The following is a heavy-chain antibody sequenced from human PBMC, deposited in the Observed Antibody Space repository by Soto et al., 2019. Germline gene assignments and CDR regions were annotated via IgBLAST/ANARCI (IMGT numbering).Heavy chain of an antibody. D-gene: IGHD3-16*01. V-gene: IGHV4-39*01. CDR2: IYYSGST. CDR1: GGSISSSSYY. CDR3: ANLHWVYGMDV. Sequence: PSETLSLTCTVSGGSISSSSYYWGWIRQPPGKGLEWIGSIYYSGSTYYNPSLKSRVTISVDTSKNQFSLKLSSVTAADTAVYYCANLHWVYGMDVWGQGTTVTVSS. J-gene: IGHJ6*02.